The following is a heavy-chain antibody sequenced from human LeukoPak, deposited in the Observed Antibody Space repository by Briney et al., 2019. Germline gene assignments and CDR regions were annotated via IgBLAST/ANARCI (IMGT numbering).Heavy chain of an antibody. CDR3: ARFSTSNTIFGVVAFDY. CDR2: INPSGGST. D-gene: IGHD3-3*01. CDR1: GYTFTSYY. V-gene: IGHV1-46*01. J-gene: IGHJ4*02. Sequence: GASVKVSCKASGYTFTSYYMHWVRQAPGQGLEWMGIINPSGGSTSYAQKFQGRVTITADESTSTAYMELSSLRSEDTAVYYCARFSTSNTIFGVVAFDYWGQGTLVTVSS.